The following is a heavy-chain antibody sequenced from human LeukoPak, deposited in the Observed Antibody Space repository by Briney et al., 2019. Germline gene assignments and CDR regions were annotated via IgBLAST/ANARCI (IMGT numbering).Heavy chain of an antibody. CDR2: IYYSGST. J-gene: IGHJ4*02. CDR3: AREIGGY. Sequence: SETLSLTCAVYGGSISSYYWSWIREPPGKGLEWIGYIYYSGSTNYNPSLKSRVTISVDTSKNQFSLKLSSVTAADTAVYYCAREIGGYWGQGTLVTVSS. CDR1: GGSISSYY. V-gene: IGHV4-59*01. D-gene: IGHD2/OR15-2a*01.